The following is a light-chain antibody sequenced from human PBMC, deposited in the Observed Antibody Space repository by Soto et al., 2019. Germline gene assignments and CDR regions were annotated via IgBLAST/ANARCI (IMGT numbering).Light chain of an antibody. J-gene: IGKJ1*01. V-gene: IGKV3-15*01. CDR3: QQDNNWPPWT. CDR2: GAS. Sequence: DIVMTQSPATLSVSPGERATLSCRASQSFSSNLAWYQQKPGQAPRLLIYGASPRATGIPARFSGSGSGTEFTLAISSLQSEDFAVYYCQQDNNWPPWTFGQGTKVEIK. CDR1: QSFSSN.